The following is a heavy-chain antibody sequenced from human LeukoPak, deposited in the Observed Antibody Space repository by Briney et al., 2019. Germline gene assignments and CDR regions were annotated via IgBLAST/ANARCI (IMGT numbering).Heavy chain of an antibody. CDR2: ISGSGGST. J-gene: IGHJ5*02. CDR1: GFIFSSYA. D-gene: IGHD3-3*01. CDR3: AKDRDYDFWSGGFDP. Sequence: GGSLRLSYAASGFIFSSYAMSWVRQAPGKGLEWVSTISGSGGSTYYADSVKGRFTISRDNSKNTVYLQMNSLRAEDTAVYYCAKDRDYDFWSGGFDPWGQGTLVTVSS. V-gene: IGHV3-23*01.